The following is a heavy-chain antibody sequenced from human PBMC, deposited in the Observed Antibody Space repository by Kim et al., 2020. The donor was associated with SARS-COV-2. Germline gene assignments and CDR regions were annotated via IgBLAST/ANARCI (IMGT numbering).Heavy chain of an antibody. CDR1: GASIISNSYY. CDR2: VHYAGAP. Sequence: SETLSLTCTVSGASIISNSYYWGWIRQTPGKGLEWIGSVHYAGAPYYNPSLKTRVAISADTAKHRFSLRLRSVTAADTAIYYCVTNSSDSSYFDYWGRG. J-gene: IGHJ4*02. V-gene: IGHV4-39*01. D-gene: IGHD6-19*01. CDR3: VTNSSDSSYFDY.